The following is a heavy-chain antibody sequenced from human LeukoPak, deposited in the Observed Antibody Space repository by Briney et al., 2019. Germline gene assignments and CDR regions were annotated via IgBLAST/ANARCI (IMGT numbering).Heavy chain of an antibody. Sequence: EASVKVSCKASGYSFTSYDINWVRRAPGQGFEWVGWMNPNSGNTGHAQEFQGRVTMTRDTSMSTAYMELSSLRYEDTAVYYCARGRGYDRTGYVYYFDFWGQGTLVTVSS. CDR1: GYSFTSYD. V-gene: IGHV1-8*01. CDR3: ARGRGYDRTGYVYYFDF. J-gene: IGHJ4*02. D-gene: IGHD3-22*01. CDR2: MNPNSGNT.